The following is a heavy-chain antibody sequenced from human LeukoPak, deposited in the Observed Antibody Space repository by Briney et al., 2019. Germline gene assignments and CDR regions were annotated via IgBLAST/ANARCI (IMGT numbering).Heavy chain of an antibody. J-gene: IGHJ6*02. Sequence: ASVKVSCKASGYTFTSYDINWVRQATGQGLEWMGWMNPNSGNKGYAQKFQGRVTMTMNTSIRTAYMEVRSLRSEDTAVYYCARFGIAAAVAYYYYGMDVWGQGTTVSV. CDR1: GYTFTSYD. V-gene: IGHV1-8*01. D-gene: IGHD6-13*01. CDR2: MNPNSGNK. CDR3: ARFGIAAAVAYYYYGMDV.